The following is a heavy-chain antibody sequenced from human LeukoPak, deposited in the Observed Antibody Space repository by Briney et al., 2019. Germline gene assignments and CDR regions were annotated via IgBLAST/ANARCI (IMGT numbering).Heavy chain of an antibody. CDR3: AKTTAGYSSGRYPGWPIDY. J-gene: IGHJ4*02. CDR2: ISGSGGDT. D-gene: IGHD6-19*01. Sequence: GGSLRLSCAASGFTFRSYAIYWVRQAPGKGLEWVSGISGSGGDTYFADSVKGRFTISRDHSKNTVFLQMDSLRVEDTAVYYCAKTTAGYSSGRYPGWPIDYWGQGTLVTVSS. CDR1: GFTFRSYA. V-gene: IGHV3-23*01.